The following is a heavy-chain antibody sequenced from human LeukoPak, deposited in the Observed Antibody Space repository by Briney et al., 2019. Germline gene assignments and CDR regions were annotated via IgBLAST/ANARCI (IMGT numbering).Heavy chain of an antibody. V-gene: IGHV1-69*13. Sequence: SVKVSCKASGGTFSSYSITWVRQAPGQGLEWMGGIIPIFGTANYAQKFQGRVTITADESTSTAYMELSSLRSEDTAVYYCARWQRMLGFYYFDYXGQGTLVTVSS. CDR1: GGTFSSYS. D-gene: IGHD6-25*01. CDR2: IIPIFGTA. J-gene: IGHJ4*02. CDR3: ARWQRMLGFYYFDY.